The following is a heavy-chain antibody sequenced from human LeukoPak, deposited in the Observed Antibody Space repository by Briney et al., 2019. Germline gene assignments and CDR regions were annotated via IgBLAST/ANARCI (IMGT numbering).Heavy chain of an antibody. D-gene: IGHD3-9*01. V-gene: IGHV3-21*01. CDR3: ATPLTTGDYYYGMDV. CDR1: GFTFSSYS. CDR2: ISSSSSYI. J-gene: IGHJ6*02. Sequence: PGGSLRLSCAASGFTFSSYSMNWVRQAPGKGLEWVSSISSSSSYIYYADSVKGRFTISRDNAKNSLYLHMNSLRAEDTAVYYCATPLTTGDYYYGMDVWGQGTTVTVSS.